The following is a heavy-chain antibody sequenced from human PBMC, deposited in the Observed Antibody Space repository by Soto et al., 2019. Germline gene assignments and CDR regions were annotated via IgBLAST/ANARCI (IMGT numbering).Heavy chain of an antibody. Sequence: QVQLVQSGAEVKKPGASVKVSCKASGYTFTSYGISWVRQAPGQGLEWMGWISAYNGNTNYAQKLQGRVTMTTDTXXSXAXXELRSLRSDDTAVYYCARSGAFWIQLWSGPNWFDPWGQGTLVTVSS. CDR1: GYTFTSYG. V-gene: IGHV1-18*01. J-gene: IGHJ5*02. CDR3: ARSGAFWIQLWSGPNWFDP. CDR2: ISAYNGNT. D-gene: IGHD5-18*01.